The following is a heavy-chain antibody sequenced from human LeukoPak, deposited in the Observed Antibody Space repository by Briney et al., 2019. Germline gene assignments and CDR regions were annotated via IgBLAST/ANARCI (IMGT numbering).Heavy chain of an antibody. J-gene: IGHJ4*02. D-gene: IGHD1-26*01. CDR1: GGSISSSSYY. CDR3: ARDRRQLELRGDFDY. V-gene: IGHV4-39*07. Sequence: SETLSLTCTVSGGSISSSSYYWGWIRQPPGKGLEWIGSIYYSGSTYYNPSLKSRVTISVDTSKNQFSLKLSSVTAADTAVYYCARDRRQLELRGDFDYWGQGTLVTVSS. CDR2: IYYSGST.